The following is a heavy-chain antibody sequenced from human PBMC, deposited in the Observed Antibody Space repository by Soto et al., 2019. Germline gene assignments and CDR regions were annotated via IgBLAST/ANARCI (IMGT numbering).Heavy chain of an antibody. V-gene: IGHV2-5*02. J-gene: IGHJ4*02. Sequence: QITLKESGLTLVKPTQTLTLTCTFSGFSLTTSGVAVGWIRQPPGKALEWLALIYWDDDKRYSPSLKSRLTITKYTSKNQVVLTMTTMDPVDTATYDCAHRDYRSGFFDYWGQGVLVTVSS. CDR2: IYWDDDK. CDR1: GFSLTTSGVA. D-gene: IGHD2-15*01. CDR3: AHRDYRSGFFDY.